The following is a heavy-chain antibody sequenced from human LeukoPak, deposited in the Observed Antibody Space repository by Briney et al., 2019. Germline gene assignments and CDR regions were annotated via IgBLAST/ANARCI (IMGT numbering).Heavy chain of an antibody. CDR2: MNPNSGNT. CDR3: ARGQRIAARHSWFDP. Sequence: ASVKVSCKASGYTFTSYDINWVRQATGQGLEWMGWMNPNSGNTGYAQKFQGRVTITRNTSISTAYMELSSLRSEDTAVYYCARGQRIAARHSWFDPWGQGTLVTVSS. CDR1: GYTFTSYD. V-gene: IGHV1-8*03. D-gene: IGHD6-6*01. J-gene: IGHJ5*02.